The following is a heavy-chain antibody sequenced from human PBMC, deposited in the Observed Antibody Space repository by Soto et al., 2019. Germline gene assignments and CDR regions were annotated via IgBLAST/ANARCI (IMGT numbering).Heavy chain of an antibody. J-gene: IGHJ6*02. CDR3: ARGSKDGMDV. CDR2: IIPILGIA. D-gene: IGHD2-2*01. V-gene: IGHV1-69*02. CDR1: GGTFSSYT. Sequence: QVQLVQSGAEVKKPGSSVKVSCKASGGTFSSYTISWVRQAPGQGLEWMGRIIPILGIANYAQKFQGRVTIXXDKSTSTAYMELSSLRSEDTAVYYCARGSKDGMDVWGQGTTVTVSS.